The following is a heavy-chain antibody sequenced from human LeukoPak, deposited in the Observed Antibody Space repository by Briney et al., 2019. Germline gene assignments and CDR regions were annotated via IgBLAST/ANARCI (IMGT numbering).Heavy chain of an antibody. J-gene: IGHJ6*02. D-gene: IGHD3-10*01. Sequence: GGSLRLSCAASGFIFSNYAMTWVRQAPGKGLEYISSITDSGGSAHYADSVKGRFTLSRDNSRDTLYLHLNSLRAEDTALYYCAKGGLGQASGLDVWGQGTTVIVSS. CDR2: ITDSGGSA. V-gene: IGHV3-23*01. CDR3: AKGGLGQASGLDV. CDR1: GFIFSNYA.